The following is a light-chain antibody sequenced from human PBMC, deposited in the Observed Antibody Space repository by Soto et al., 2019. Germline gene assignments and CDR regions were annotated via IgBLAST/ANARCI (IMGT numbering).Light chain of an antibody. J-gene: IGKJ4*01. Sequence: DIQITQSHSTLSGSVGDRVTITCRASQSINNWFAWYQQKPGKAPNLLIYDASTLHSGVPSRFSGGGSGTDFTLTISSLQPEDFATYYCQQVNVYPSTFGGGTKVDIK. CDR3: QQVNVYPST. CDR2: DAS. CDR1: QSINNW. V-gene: IGKV1-5*01.